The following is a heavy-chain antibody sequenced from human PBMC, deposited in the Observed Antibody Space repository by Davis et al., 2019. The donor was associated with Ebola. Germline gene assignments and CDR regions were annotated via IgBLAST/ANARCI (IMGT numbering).Heavy chain of an antibody. CDR3: ARLAAQYYYYYGMDV. CDR1: GGSTSSGGYS. Sequence: MPSETLSLTCAVSGGSTSSGGYSWSWIRQPLGKGLEWIGYMYHSGSTYYNPSLKSRVTISVDRSKNQFSLKLSSVTAADTAVYYCARLAAQYYYYYGMDVWGQGTTVTVSS. J-gene: IGHJ6*02. D-gene: IGHD6-25*01. CDR2: MYHSGST. V-gene: IGHV4-30-2*01.